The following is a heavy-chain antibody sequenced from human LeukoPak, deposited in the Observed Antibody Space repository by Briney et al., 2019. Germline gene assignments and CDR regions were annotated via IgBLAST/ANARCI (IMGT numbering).Heavy chain of an antibody. CDR1: GFTFSSYE. CDR3: ARDRVMVIGPYNWFDP. CDR2: ISSSGTTM. V-gene: IGHV3-48*03. Sequence: PGGSLRLSCAASGFTFSSYEMNWVRQAPGKGLEWVSYISSSGTTMYYADSVKGRFTISRDNAKNSLFLHMNNLRADDAAVYYCARDRVMVIGPYNWFDPWGQGTLVTVSS. D-gene: IGHD2-21*01. J-gene: IGHJ5*02.